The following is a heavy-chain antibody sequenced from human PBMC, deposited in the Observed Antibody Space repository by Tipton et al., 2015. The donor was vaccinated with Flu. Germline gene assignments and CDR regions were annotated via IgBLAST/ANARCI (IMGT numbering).Heavy chain of an antibody. CDR1: SPRSYY. D-gene: IGHD6-19*01. V-gene: IGHV4-39*07. CDR2: IYSSGST. Sequence: SPRSYYWGWIRQPPGKGLEWIGCIYSSGSTYYNPSLKSRVTISLDTSKNQFSLKLSSVTAADMAVYYCAREKDSSGSEYFQHWGQGTLVTVSS. J-gene: IGHJ1*01. CDR3: AREKDSSGSEYFQH.